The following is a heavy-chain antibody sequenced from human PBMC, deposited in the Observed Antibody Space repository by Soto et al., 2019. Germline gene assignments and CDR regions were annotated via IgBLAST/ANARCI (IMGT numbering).Heavy chain of an antibody. CDR1: GFTFSSYG. Sequence: GGSLRLSCAASGFTFSSYGMHWVRQAPGKGLEWVAVIWYDGSNKYYADSVKGRFTISRDNSKNTLYLQMNSLRAEDTAVYYCARDAWDYVWGSYRFPSYWGQGTLVTVSS. J-gene: IGHJ4*02. CDR3: ARDAWDYVWGSYRFPSY. D-gene: IGHD3-16*02. CDR2: IWYDGSNK. V-gene: IGHV3-33*01.